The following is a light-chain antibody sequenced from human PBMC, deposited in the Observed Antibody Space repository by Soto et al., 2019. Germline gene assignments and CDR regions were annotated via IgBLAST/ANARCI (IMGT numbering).Light chain of an antibody. CDR1: QSVNAN. Sequence: EVVMTQSPATLSVSPGERATLSCRASQSVNANLAWYQQKPGQAPRLLIHGASNRATGIPARFSGSGFGTEFILTISSLQSEDFAVYYCQQYDSSWTFGQGTKVEIK. J-gene: IGKJ1*01. CDR2: GAS. CDR3: QQYDSSWT. V-gene: IGKV3-15*01.